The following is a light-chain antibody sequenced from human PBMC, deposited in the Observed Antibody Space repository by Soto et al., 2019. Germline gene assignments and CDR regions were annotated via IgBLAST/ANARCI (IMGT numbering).Light chain of an antibody. CDR1: SSDVGGYNY. J-gene: IGLJ1*01. V-gene: IGLV2-14*01. CDR2: DVS. CDR3: SSYTSSSRDV. Sequence: QSALTQPASVSGSPVQSITISCTGTSSDVGGYNYVSWYQQHPGKAPKLMIYDVSNRPSGVSNRFSGSKSGNTASLTISGLQAEDEADYYCSSYTSSSRDVFGTGTKVTVL.